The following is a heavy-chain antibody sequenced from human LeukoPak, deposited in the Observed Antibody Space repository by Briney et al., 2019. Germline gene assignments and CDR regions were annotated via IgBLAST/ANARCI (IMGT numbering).Heavy chain of an antibody. CDR2: IYWDDDK. V-gene: IGHV2-5*02. Sequence: ESGPTLVKPTQTLTLTCTFSGFSLSTSGVGVGWIRQPPGKALEWLALIYWDDDKRYSPSLKSRPTITKDTSKNQVVLAMANMDPVDTATYYCAHIKSATVTADFDYWGQGTLVTVSS. CDR1: GFSLSTSGVG. J-gene: IGHJ4*02. CDR3: AHIKSATVTADFDY. D-gene: IGHD4-17*01.